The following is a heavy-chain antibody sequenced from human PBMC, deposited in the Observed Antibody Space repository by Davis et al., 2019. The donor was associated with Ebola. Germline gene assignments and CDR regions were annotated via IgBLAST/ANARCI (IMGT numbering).Heavy chain of an antibody. V-gene: IGHV4-61*09. CDR1: GGSISSGSSY. D-gene: IGHD1-20*01. Sequence: PSETLSLTCIVSGGSISSGSSYWTWVRQPAGKGLEWIGHIYTSGTTNYNPSLKSRVTISVDMSKNQFSLKLTSVTAADTAVYYCARGPHITGTDYWGQGTLVTVSS. J-gene: IGHJ4*02. CDR3: ARGPHITGTDY. CDR2: IYTSGTT.